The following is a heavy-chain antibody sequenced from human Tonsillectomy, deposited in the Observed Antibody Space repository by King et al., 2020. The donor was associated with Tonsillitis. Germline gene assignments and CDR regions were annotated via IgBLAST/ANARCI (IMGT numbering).Heavy chain of an antibody. J-gene: IGHJ4*02. CDR1: GFTFSSYS. Sequence: VQLVESGGGLVKPGGSLRLSCEASGFTFSSYSMNWVRQAPEKGREWVSSISSSSSYIYYADSVTGRFTISRDNANNSLYLQMNSLRAEDTAVYYCARDQQLIRWGQGTLVTVSS. V-gene: IGHV3-21*01. D-gene: IGHD6-13*01. CDR2: ISSSSSYI. CDR3: ARDQQLIR.